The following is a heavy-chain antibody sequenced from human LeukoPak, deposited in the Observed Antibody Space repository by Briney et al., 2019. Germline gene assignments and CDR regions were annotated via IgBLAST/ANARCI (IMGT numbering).Heavy chain of an antibody. V-gene: IGHV3-30*03. D-gene: IGHD4/OR15-4a*01. CDR3: SASRPHYGDYYGLDV. Sequence: GGSLRLSCAASGFTFSSYGMHWVRQAPGKGLEWVAVISYDGSHKYSADSVKGRFTISRDNSKNTLYLQMNSLRTEDTAVYFCSASRPHYGDYYGLDVWGHGATVTVSS. J-gene: IGHJ6*02. CDR1: GFTFSSYG. CDR2: ISYDGSHK.